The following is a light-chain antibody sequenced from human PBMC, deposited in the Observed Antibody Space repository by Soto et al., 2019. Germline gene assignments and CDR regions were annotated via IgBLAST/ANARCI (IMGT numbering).Light chain of an antibody. CDR1: QAISNY. J-gene: IGKJ1*01. Sequence: DIQMTQSPSSLSAYVGDRVTITCRASQAISNYLAWSQQKPGKVPKLLIYATSTLQSGVPSRFIGSDSGTDFTLTISSLQPEDVATYYCQKYNSAPWTFGQGTKVEIK. CDR2: ATS. V-gene: IGKV1-27*01. CDR3: QKYNSAPWT.